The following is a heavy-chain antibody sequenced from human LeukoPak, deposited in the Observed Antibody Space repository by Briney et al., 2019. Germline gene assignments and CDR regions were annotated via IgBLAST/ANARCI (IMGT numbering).Heavy chain of an antibody. J-gene: IGHJ4*02. V-gene: IGHV1-69*13. CDR1: GGTFSIYA. CDR3: ARGTAAADPAFDY. Sequence: SVKVSCKASGGTFSIYAISWVRQAPGQGLEWMGGIIPIFGTANYAQKFQGRVTITADESTSTAYMELSSLRSEDTAVYYCARGTAAADPAFDYWGQGTLVTVSS. D-gene: IGHD6-13*01. CDR2: IIPIFGTA.